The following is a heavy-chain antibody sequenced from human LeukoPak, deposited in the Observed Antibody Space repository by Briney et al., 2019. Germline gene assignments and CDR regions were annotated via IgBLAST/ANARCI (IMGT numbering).Heavy chain of an antibody. J-gene: IGHJ6*02. CDR2: NHNTGST. CDR3: ARHVHCSGGSCYPYGMDG. Sequence: PSETLSLTCTVSGGSISSFHWSWIRQPPGRGLEWIGFNHNTGSTNYNPSLNSRVTISVDTSKNQFSLKLSSVTAAATAVYYCARHVHCSGGSCYPYGMDGWGQGTTVTVSS. V-gene: IGHV4-59*08. CDR1: GGSISSFH. D-gene: IGHD2-15*01.